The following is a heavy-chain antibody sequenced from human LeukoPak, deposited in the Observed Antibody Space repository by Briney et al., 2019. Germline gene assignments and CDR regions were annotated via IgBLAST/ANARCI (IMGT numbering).Heavy chain of an antibody. CDR1: GGSFSGYY. J-gene: IGHJ6*03. D-gene: IGHD2-2*01. Sequence: PSETLSLTCAVYGGSFSGYYWSWIRQPPGKGLEWIGEINHSGSTNYNPSLKSRVTISVDTSKNQFSLKLSSVTAADTAVYYCARRAGVVVPAAMKTNYYYYYMDVWGKGTTVTISS. V-gene: IGHV4-34*01. CDR3: ARRAGVVVPAAMKTNYYYYYMDV. CDR2: INHSGST.